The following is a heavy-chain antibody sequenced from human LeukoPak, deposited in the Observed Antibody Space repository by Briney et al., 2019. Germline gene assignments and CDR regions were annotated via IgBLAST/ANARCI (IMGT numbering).Heavy chain of an antibody. CDR2: IWYDGSNK. Sequence: PGGSLRLSCAASGFTFSSYGMHWVRQAPGKGLEWVAVIWYDGSNKYYADSVKGRFTISRDNSKNTLYLQMNSLRAEDTAVYYCARGLSVVVPAGPFDPWGQGTLVTVSS. CDR3: ARGLSVVVPAGPFDP. D-gene: IGHD2-2*01. V-gene: IGHV3-33*01. J-gene: IGHJ5*02. CDR1: GFTFSSYG.